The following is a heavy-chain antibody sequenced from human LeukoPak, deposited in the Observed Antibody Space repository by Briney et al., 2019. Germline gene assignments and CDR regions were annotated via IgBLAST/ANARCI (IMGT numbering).Heavy chain of an antibody. CDR1: GGTFSSYA. V-gene: IGHV1-69*13. CDR3: ARSRFGVVIMDDSDY. J-gene: IGHJ4*02. Sequence: SVKVSCKASGGTFSSYAISWVRQAPGQGLEWMGGIIPIFGTANYAQKFQGRVTITADESTSTAYMELSSLRSEDTAVYYCARSRFGVVIMDDSDYWGQGTLVTVSS. D-gene: IGHD3-3*01. CDR2: IIPIFGTA.